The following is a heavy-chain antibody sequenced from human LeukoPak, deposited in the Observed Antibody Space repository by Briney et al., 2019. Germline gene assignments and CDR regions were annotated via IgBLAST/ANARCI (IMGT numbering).Heavy chain of an antibody. J-gene: IGHJ4*02. V-gene: IGHV3-66*01. D-gene: IGHD1-26*01. CDR2: FFSSGYT. CDR1: GFSVSVNY. CDR3: AAKGDGYSGSYVFAH. Sequence: GGSLRLSCAASGFSVSVNYMSWVRQAPGKGLEWVSVFFSSGYTKYADSVKGRFTISRDNSENTLNLQMNSLRAEDTAVYYCAAKGDGYSGSYVFAHWGQGILVTVSS.